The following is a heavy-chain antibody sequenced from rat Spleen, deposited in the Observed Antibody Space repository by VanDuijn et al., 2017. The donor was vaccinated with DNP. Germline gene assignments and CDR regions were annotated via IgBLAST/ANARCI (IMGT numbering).Heavy chain of an antibody. CDR1: GFTFSDYY. J-gene: IGHJ2*01. CDR3: ARPMDYYSGGFAY. D-gene: IGHD1-1*01. Sequence: EVQLVESGGDLVQPGRSLKLSCAASGFTFSDYYMAWVRQAPTKGLELVAYITYDGRGPYYGDSVKGRFTISRDNAKSTLYLQMNSLRSEDMATYYCARPMDYYSGGFAYWGQGVMVTVSS. V-gene: IGHV5-22*01. CDR2: ITYDGRGP.